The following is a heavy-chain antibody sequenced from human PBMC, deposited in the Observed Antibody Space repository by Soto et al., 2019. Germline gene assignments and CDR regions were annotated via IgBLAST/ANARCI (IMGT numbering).Heavy chain of an antibody. Sequence: QVQLVQSGAEVKKPGASVKVSCKASGYTFTSYGISWVRQAPGQGLEWMGWISAYNGNTNYAQKLQGRVTMTTHTPTSTAYVELRSLRSDDTAVYYCATTLEHSSGRRGAFDIWGQGTMVTVSS. CDR2: ISAYNGNT. D-gene: IGHD6-19*01. CDR3: ATTLEHSSGRRGAFDI. J-gene: IGHJ3*02. V-gene: IGHV1-18*01. CDR1: GYTFTSYG.